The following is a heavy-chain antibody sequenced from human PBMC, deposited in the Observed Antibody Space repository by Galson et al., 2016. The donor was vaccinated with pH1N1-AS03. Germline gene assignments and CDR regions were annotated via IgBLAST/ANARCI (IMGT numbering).Heavy chain of an antibody. CDR3: AKYRNDYRRHYFSGSDV. CDR2: TSSSGGST. Sequence: SLRLSCATSGFTFTDFAVSWVRQAPGRGLEWVSATSSSGGSTYYAESVKGRFTISRDYSMNTVDLQMNSLRAEDTAVYYCAKYRNDYRRHYFSGSDVWGQGTTVIVSS. V-gene: IGHV3-23*01. CDR1: GFTFTDFA. D-gene: IGHD1-1*01. J-gene: IGHJ6*02.